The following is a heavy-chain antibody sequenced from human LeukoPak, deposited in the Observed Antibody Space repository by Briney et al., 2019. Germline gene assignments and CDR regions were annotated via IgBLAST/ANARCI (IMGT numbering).Heavy chain of an antibody. Sequence: SVKVSCKASGYAFTAQYMHWVRQAPGQGLEWMGWINPNNGDTKYAQSFLGRVTMTRDTSTTTAYMELSSLRSDDTAVYFCASYPRSIPTPPFDYWGQGTLVTVSS. CDR1: GYAFTAQY. D-gene: IGHD2-21*01. CDR2: INPNNGDT. V-gene: IGHV1-2*02. J-gene: IGHJ4*02. CDR3: ASYPRSIPTPPFDY.